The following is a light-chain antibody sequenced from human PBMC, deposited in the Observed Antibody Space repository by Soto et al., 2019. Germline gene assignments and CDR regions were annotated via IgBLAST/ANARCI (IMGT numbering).Light chain of an antibody. Sequence: EVVMTQSPVNLSVSPGERATLSCRASQSVSTHLAWYQQKPGQAPKLLIYAASTRVTGISARFSGSGSGTEFSLTISSLQSEDFGIYYCQQLTNFRFTFGQGTKLDIK. CDR1: QSVSTH. CDR2: AAS. CDR3: QQLTNFRFT. J-gene: IGKJ2*01. V-gene: IGKV3-15*01.